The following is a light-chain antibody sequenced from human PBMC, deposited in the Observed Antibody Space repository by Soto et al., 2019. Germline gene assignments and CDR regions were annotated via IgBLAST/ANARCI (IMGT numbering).Light chain of an antibody. CDR2: EVS. V-gene: IGLV2-18*02. CDR1: SSDVGTYNR. J-gene: IGLJ1*01. CDR3: SSYTSSSTYV. Sequence: QSVLTQPPXVSGSPGQSVTISCTGTSSDVGTYNRVSWYQQPPGTAPKLMIYEVSNRPSGVPDRFSGSKSGNTASLTISGLQAEDEADYYCSSYTSSSTYVFGTGTKVTVL.